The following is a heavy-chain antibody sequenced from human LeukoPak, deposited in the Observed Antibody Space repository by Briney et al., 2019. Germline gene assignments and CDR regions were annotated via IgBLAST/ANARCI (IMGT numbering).Heavy chain of an antibody. CDR2: MNPNSGNT. D-gene: IGHD3-3*01. Sequence: ASAKVSCKASGYTFTSYDINWVRQATGQGLEWMGRMNPNSGNTGYAQKFQGRVTMTRNTSISTAYMGLSSLRSEDTAVYYCASGITIFGVVIIEWGQGTLVTVSS. CDR1: GYTFTSYD. J-gene: IGHJ4*02. CDR3: ASGITIFGVVIIE. V-gene: IGHV1-8*01.